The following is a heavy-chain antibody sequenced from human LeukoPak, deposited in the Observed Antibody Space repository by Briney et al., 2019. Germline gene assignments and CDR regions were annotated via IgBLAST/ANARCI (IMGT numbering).Heavy chain of an antibody. V-gene: IGHV1-24*01. CDR2: FDPEDGET. J-gene: IGHJ4*02. CDR1: GYTLTELS. CDR3: ATGPLGPGGY. Sequence: ASVKVSCKVSGYTLTELSMHRVRQAPGKVLEWMGGFDPEDGETIYAQKFQGRVTMTEDASTDTAYMELSSLRSEDTAVYYCATGPLGPGGYWGQGTLATVSS.